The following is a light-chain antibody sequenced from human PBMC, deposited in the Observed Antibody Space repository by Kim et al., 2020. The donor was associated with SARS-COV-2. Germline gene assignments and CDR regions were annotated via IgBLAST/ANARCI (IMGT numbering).Light chain of an antibody. V-gene: IGKV1-27*01. Sequence: GDRVTITCRASQGISNYLAWYQQKPGKVPKLLIYGASTLQSGVPSRFSGTGSGTGFTLTISSLQPEDVATYYCQNYNSAPFTFGGGTKVDIK. CDR3: QNYNSAPFT. CDR2: GAS. CDR1: QGISNY. J-gene: IGKJ4*01.